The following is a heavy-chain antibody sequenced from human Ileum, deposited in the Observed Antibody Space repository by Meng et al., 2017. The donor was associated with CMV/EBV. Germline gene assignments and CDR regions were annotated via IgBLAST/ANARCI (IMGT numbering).Heavy chain of an antibody. D-gene: IGHD7-27*01. J-gene: IGHJ4*02. CDR1: GYTFTDYY. CDR3: ARENWVYDY. V-gene: IGHV1-2*02. Sequence: QAHLVQTAAEVKKPGASVTVSFKTSGYTFTDYYMHWVPQAPGQGLEWMGWINPSSGGTNYAQKFQGRITMTRDTSISTAFMEVNSLRSDDTAVYYCARENWVYDYWGQGTLVTVFS. CDR2: INPSSGGT.